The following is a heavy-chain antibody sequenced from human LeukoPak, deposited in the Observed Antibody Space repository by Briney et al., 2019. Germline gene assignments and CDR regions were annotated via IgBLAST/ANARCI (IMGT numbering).Heavy chain of an antibody. V-gene: IGHV4-34*01. J-gene: IGHJ3*01. D-gene: IGHD2-21*02. CDR1: GGSFSGYH. Sequence: SETLSLTCAVYGGSFSGYHWSWIRLPPGKGLEWIGEINQSGSTNYSPSLKSRVTISGDTSKNQSSLKLTSVTAADTAVYYCARAGAAYCGGDCYYRDDAFDLWGQGTVVAVSS. CDR3: ARAGAAYCGGDCYYRDDAFDL. CDR2: INQSGST.